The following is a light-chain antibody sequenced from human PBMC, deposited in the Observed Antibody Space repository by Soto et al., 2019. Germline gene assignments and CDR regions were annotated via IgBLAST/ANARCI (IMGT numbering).Light chain of an antibody. CDR3: QQYNSSTWT. Sequence: DIPMTQPPSTLSASVGDIVTITCRASQSISSWLAWYQQKPGKAPRLLIYDASSLESGVPSRFSGSGSGTECTLTISSLQPDDVATYYCQQYNSSTWTLGQGTKVDI. V-gene: IGKV1-5*01. CDR1: QSISSW. CDR2: DAS. J-gene: IGKJ1*01.